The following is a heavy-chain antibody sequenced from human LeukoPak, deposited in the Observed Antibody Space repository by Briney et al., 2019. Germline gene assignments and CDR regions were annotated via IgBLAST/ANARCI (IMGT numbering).Heavy chain of an antibody. Sequence: ASVKVSCKASGYTFTSYDINWVRQATGQGLERMGWMNPNSGNTGYAQKFQGRVTMTRNTSISTAYMELSSLRSEDTAVYYCARGYSSGWFDYYYYYGMDVWGQGTTVTVSS. CDR3: ARGYSSGWFDYYYYYGMDV. CDR2: MNPNSGNT. V-gene: IGHV1-8*01. J-gene: IGHJ6*02. D-gene: IGHD6-19*01. CDR1: GYTFTSYD.